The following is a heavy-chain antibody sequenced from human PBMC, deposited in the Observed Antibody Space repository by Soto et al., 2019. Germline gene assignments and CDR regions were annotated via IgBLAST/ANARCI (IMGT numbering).Heavy chain of an antibody. D-gene: IGHD4-17*01. J-gene: IGHJ3*02. Sequence: ASVKVSCKASGYTFTSYYMHWVRQAPGQGLEWMGIINPSGGSTSYARKFQGKVTMTRDTSTSTVYMELSSLRSEDTAVYYCARVGGARDYGGTSAFDIWGQGTMVTVSS. V-gene: IGHV1-46*03. CDR1: GYTFTSYY. CDR3: ARVGGARDYGGTSAFDI. CDR2: INPSGGST.